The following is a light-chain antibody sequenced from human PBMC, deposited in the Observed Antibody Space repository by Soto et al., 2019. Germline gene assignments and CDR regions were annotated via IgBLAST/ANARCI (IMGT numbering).Light chain of an antibody. J-gene: IGKJ4*01. CDR2: GAS. Sequence: EIVMTQSPATLSVSPGERATLSYRASQSVSSNLAWYQQRPGQAPRLLIYGASTRATGIPARFSGSGSGTEFTLTISSLQSEDFAVYYCQQYNNWPGVFGGGTKVVIK. CDR3: QQYNNWPGV. V-gene: IGKV3-15*01. CDR1: QSVSSN.